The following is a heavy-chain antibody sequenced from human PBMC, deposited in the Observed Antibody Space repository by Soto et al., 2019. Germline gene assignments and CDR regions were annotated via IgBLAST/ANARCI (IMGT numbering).Heavy chain of an antibody. V-gene: IGHV1-18*01. J-gene: IGHJ6*02. Sequence: QVQLVQSGAEVKKPGASVKVSCKASGYTFTTYDISWVRQAPGQGLEWMGRISTYNGNTNYPQSRQGRLTMTTDTSTTPAYMELRSLRSDDTAVYYCAGDPYHVLMVNAPNLYGMDVWGQGTTVTVSS. CDR2: ISTYNGNT. CDR3: AGDPYHVLMVNAPNLYGMDV. CDR1: GYTFTTYD. D-gene: IGHD2-8*01.